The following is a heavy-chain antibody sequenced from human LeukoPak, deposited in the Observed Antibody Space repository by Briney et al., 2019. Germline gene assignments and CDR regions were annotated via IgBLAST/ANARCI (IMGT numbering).Heavy chain of an antibody. D-gene: IGHD3-22*01. CDR3: ARAADSSGYLLAYFDY. V-gene: IGHV3-21*01. CDR2: ISTSSSYI. CDR1: GFTFSSYG. J-gene: IGHJ4*02. Sequence: GGSLRLSCAASGFTFSSYGMHWVRQAPGKGLEWVSFISTSSSYIYYADSVKGRFTISRDNAKNSLYLQMNSLRAEDTAVYYCARAADSSGYLLAYFDYWGQGTLVTVSS.